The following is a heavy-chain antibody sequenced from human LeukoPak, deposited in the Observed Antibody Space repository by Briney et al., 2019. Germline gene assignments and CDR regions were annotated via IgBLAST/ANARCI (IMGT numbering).Heavy chain of an antibody. D-gene: IGHD2-15*01. Sequence: SETLSLTCTVSGGSISSYYWSWIRQPPGKGLEWIGYIYYSGRTKYNPSLKSRVTISVDTSKNQFSLKLSSVTAADTAVYYCDFWAVASKNCSGGSCSTFDYWGQGTLVTVSS. CDR3: DFWAVASKNCSGGSCSTFDY. CDR1: GGSISSYY. V-gene: IGHV4-59*12. CDR2: IYYSGRT. J-gene: IGHJ4*02.